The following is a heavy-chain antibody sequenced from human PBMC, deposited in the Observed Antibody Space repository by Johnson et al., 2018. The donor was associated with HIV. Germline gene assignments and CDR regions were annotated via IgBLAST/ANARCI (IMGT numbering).Heavy chain of an antibody. Sequence: VQLVESGGGLVQPGGSLRLSCAASGFTVSSNYMSWVRQAPGKGLEWVSVIFSGGTTYYADSVKSRFTISRDNSKNTRYLQMNSLRAEDTAVDYCERGFRFTRIVLIVTTAPPKERMLFDIWGQETMVTVSS. CDR2: IFSGGTT. CDR3: ERGFRFTRIVLIVTTAPPKERMLFDI. V-gene: IGHV3-66*02. CDR1: GFTVSSNY. J-gene: IGHJ3*02. D-gene: IGHD3-22*01.